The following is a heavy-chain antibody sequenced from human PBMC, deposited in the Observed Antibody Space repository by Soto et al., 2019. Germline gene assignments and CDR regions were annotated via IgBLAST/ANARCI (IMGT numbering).Heavy chain of an antibody. V-gene: IGHV3-30-3*01. Sequence: QVQLVESGGGVVQPGKSLRLSCVASGFTFDTYGIHWVRQAPGKGLQWVELISYEGSNTYYADSVRGRFTISIDNSKNALYMQMNTLTPEDTGVYYCARVTPGNNLYYFSGLDFWGQGTSVTVSS. CDR3: ARVTPGNNLYYFSGLDF. CDR2: ISYEGSNT. CDR1: GFTFDTYG. D-gene: IGHD1-1*01. J-gene: IGHJ6*02.